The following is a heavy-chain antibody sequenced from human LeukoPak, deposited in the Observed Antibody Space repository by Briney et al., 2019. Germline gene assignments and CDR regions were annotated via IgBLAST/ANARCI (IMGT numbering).Heavy chain of an antibody. D-gene: IGHD6-13*01. CDR1: GGSISTYY. CDR2: IYYSGST. J-gene: IGHJ4*02. V-gene: IGHV4-59*08. CDR3: ARKGAAGPSFDY. Sequence: SETLSLTCTVSGGSISTYYWSWIRQPPGKGLEWIGYIYYSGSTYYNPSLKSRVTISVDTSKNQFSLKLNSVTAADTAVYFCARKGAAGPSFDYWGQRTLVTVSS.